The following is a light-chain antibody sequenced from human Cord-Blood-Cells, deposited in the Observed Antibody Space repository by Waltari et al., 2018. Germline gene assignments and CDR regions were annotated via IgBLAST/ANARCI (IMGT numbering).Light chain of an antibody. CDR1: SSDVGSYNL. CDR2: EGS. CDR3: CSYAGSSTYV. J-gene: IGLJ1*01. V-gene: IGLV2-23*01. Sequence: QSALTQPASVSGSPGQSITISCTGTSSDVGSYNLVFWYHQHPGKAPKLMIYEGSKRPSGVSNRFSGSKSGNTASLTISGLQAEDEADYYCCSYAGSSTYVFGTGTKVTVL.